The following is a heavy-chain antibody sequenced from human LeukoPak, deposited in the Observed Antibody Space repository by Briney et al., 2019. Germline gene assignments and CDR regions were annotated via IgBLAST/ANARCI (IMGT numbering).Heavy chain of an antibody. V-gene: IGHV3-21*03. D-gene: IGHD5-12*01. J-gene: IGHJ4*02. Sequence: GGSLRLSCAASGFTLSSYSMNWVRQAPGRGLAGVSSISSSSSYIYYAGSVNGRLTISRDNAKNSLYLPMNSLRAEDTAVYYRARAWGYSGYDTDWGQGTLVSVCS. CDR2: ISSSSSYI. CDR3: ARAWGYSGYDTD. CDR1: GFTLSSYS.